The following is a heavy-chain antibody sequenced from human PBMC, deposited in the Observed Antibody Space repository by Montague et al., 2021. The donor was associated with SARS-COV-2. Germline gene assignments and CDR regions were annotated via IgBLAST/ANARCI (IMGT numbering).Heavy chain of an antibody. J-gene: IGHJ6*02. Sequence: CAISGDSVLPNSAAWSWFRQSPSRGLEWLGWTYHRSKWYFDYAVAVKGRITINADTSRNQFSLQLNSVTPEDTAVYYCARAPYSSGFYGIDVWGQGATVTVSS. V-gene: IGHV6-1*01. CDR3: ARAPYSSGFYGIDV. CDR2: TYHRSKWYF. D-gene: IGHD3-22*01. CDR1: GDSVLPNSAA.